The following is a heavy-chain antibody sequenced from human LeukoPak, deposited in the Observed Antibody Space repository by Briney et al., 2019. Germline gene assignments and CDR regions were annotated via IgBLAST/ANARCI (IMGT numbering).Heavy chain of an antibody. D-gene: IGHD3-22*01. Sequence: TGGSLRLSCAASGFTFSTYWMHWVRQAPGKGLVWVSRIKSDGSTNYADSVKGRFTISRDNAKNTVSLQMNSLRPEDTGAYYCARAPSEIGGYYPEYFRHWGQGTLVTVSS. CDR2: IKSDGST. CDR1: GFTFSTYW. J-gene: IGHJ1*01. V-gene: IGHV3-74*01. CDR3: ARAPSEIGGYYPEYFRH.